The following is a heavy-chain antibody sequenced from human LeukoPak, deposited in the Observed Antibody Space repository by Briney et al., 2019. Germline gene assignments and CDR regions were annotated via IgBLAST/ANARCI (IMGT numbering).Heavy chain of an antibody. Sequence: GGSLRLSCAASGFTFSNYEMHWVRQAPGKGLEWVSYISSSGSDIYYADSVKGRFTTSRDNAKNSLYLHMNSLRAEDTAVYYCARDYGGSSPFDYWGQGTLVTVSS. CDR1: GFTFSNYE. J-gene: IGHJ4*02. V-gene: IGHV3-48*03. D-gene: IGHD4-23*01. CDR3: ARDYGGSSPFDY. CDR2: ISSSGSDI.